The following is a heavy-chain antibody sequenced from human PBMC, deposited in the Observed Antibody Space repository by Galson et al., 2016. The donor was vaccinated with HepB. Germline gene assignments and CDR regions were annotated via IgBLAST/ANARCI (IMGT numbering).Heavy chain of an antibody. V-gene: IGHV1-69*13. D-gene: IGHD2-2*01. J-gene: IGHJ5*02. CDR3: ARDVDLPHVIVVPAVMTGWFDP. CDR1: GGTFSNCT. Sequence: SVKVSCKASGGTFSNCTISWVRQAPGQGLEWMGGIIPIFRAANYAQKFQGRVTITADESTSTAYMELSSLRSEDTAMYYCARDVDLPHVIVVPAVMTGWFDPWGQGTLVTVSS. CDR2: IIPIFRAA.